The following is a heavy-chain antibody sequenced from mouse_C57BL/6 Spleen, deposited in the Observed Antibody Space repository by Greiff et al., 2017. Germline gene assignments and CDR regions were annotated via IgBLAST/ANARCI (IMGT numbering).Heavy chain of an antibody. D-gene: IGHD1-1*01. CDR3: AREGGITTVVDYAMDY. Sequence: EVQLQQSGPELVKPGASVKMSCKASGYTFTDYNMHWVKQSHGKSLEWIGYINPNNGGTSYNQKFKGKATLTVNKSSSTAYMELRSLTSEDSAVYYCAREGGITTVVDYAMDYWGQGTSVTVSS. J-gene: IGHJ4*01. V-gene: IGHV1-22*01. CDR2: INPNNGGT. CDR1: GYTFTDYN.